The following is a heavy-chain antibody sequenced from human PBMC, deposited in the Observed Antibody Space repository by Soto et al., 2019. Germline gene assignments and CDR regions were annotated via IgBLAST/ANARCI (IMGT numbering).Heavy chain of an antibody. CDR1: GFTFSSYA. CDR2: ISYDGSNK. V-gene: IGHV3-30-3*01. J-gene: IGHJ4*02. CDR3: ARALQVGNNFDY. D-gene: IGHD2-8*02. Sequence: PGGSLRLSCAASGFTFSSYAMHWVRQAPGKGLEWVAVISYDGSNKYYADSVKGRFTISRDNSKNTLYLQMNSLRAEDTAVYYCARALQVGNNFDYWGQGTLVTVSS.